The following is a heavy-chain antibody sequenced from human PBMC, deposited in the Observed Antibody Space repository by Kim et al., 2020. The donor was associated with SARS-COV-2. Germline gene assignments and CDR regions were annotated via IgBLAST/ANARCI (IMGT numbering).Heavy chain of an antibody. J-gene: IGHJ4*02. D-gene: IGHD6-19*01. V-gene: IGHV3-30*04. CDR3: ASEQWLVPQL. Sequence: GGSLRLSCAASGFTFSSYAMHWVRQAPGKGLEWVAVISYDGSNKYYADSVKGRFTISRDNSKNTLYLQMNSLRAEDTAVYYCASEQWLVPQLGGQGTLVTVSS. CDR1: GFTFSSYA. CDR2: ISYDGSNK.